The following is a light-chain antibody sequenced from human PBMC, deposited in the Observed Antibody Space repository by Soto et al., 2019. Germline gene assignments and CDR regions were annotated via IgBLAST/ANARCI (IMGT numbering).Light chain of an antibody. CDR3: QKYSSAPLQ. Sequence: DIQMTQSPSSLSASVGDRVTITCRASKGISNYLAWYQQKPGKVPKLLIYAASTLQSGVPSRFSGSGSGTDFTLTISSLQPEDVATYYCQKYSSAPLQFGQGTKVEIK. V-gene: IGKV1-27*01. CDR2: AAS. J-gene: IGKJ1*01. CDR1: KGISNY.